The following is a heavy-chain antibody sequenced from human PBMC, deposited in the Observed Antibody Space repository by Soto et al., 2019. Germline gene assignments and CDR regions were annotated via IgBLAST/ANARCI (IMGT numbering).Heavy chain of an antibody. CDR3: ARARWFDP. CDR1: GGSISSYY. J-gene: IGHJ5*02. CDR2: IYYSGST. Sequence: SETLSLTCTVSGGSISSYYWSWIRQPPGKGLGWIGYIYYSGSTNYNPSLKSRVTISVDTSKNQFSLKLSSVTAADTAVYYCARARWFDPWGQGTLVTVSS. V-gene: IGHV4-59*01.